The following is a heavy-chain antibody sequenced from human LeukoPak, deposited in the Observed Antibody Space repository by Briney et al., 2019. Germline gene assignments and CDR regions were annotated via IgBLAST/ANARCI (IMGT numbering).Heavy chain of an antibody. CDR2: IYYSGST. J-gene: IGHJ6*02. CDR3: ARHTEYSSNPSGMDV. CDR1: GGSISSYY. D-gene: IGHD6-6*01. V-gene: IGHV4-59*01. Sequence: SETLSLTCTVSGGSISSYYWRRIRQPPGKGLEWIGDIYYSGSTNYNASLKSRVTISVDTSKNHFALKLSSVTAADTAFYYCARHTEYSSNPSGMDVWGQGTTVTVSS.